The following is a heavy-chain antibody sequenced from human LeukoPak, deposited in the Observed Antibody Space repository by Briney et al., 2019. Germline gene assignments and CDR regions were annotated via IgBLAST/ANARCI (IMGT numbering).Heavy chain of an antibody. Sequence: PSETLSLTCTVSGGSIGSFYYTWIRQPPGKGLEWIGYIDSSGITNYNSSLNSRVTISLDTSQNQFSLKLNSVTAADTAVYYCATVASGWYPDYWGQGALVTVAS. J-gene: IGHJ4*02. V-gene: IGHV4-59*01. D-gene: IGHD6-19*01. CDR1: GGSIGSFY. CDR2: IDSSGIT. CDR3: ATVASGWYPDY.